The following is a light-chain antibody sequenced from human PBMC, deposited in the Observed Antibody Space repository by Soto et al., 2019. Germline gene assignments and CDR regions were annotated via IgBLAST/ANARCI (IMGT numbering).Light chain of an antibody. Sequence: DIQVTQSPSSLSASVGDRVTITCRASQSISSYLNWYRQKPGRAPNLLIYAASKLQSGVPSRFSGSGSGTDFTLTISSLQPGDVAMYYCHQSYSAPWTFGQGTKVEIK. V-gene: IGKV1-39*01. CDR2: AAS. J-gene: IGKJ1*01. CDR3: HQSYSAPWT. CDR1: QSISSY.